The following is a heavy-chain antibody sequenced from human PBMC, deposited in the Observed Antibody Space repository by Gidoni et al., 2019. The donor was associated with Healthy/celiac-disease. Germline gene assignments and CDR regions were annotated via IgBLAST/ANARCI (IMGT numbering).Heavy chain of an antibody. J-gene: IGHJ4*02. CDR2: ISYDGSNK. CDR1: GFTFSSYA. V-gene: IGHV3-30-3*01. CDR3: ARAGQLVYDY. Sequence: QVQLVESGGGVVQPGRSLRLSCAASGFTFSSYAMHWVRQAPGKGLGWVAVISYDGSNKYYADSVKGRFTISRDNSKNTLYLQMNSLRAEDTAVYYCARAGQLVYDYWGQGTLVTVSS. D-gene: IGHD1-1*01.